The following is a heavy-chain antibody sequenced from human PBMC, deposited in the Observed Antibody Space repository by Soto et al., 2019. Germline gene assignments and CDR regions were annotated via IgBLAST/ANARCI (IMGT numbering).Heavy chain of an antibody. D-gene: IGHD6-19*01. V-gene: IGHV4-34*01. Sequence: QVQLQQWGAGLLKPSETLSLTCAVYGGSFSGYYWSWIRQPPGKGLEWIGEINHSGSTNYNPSLKSRVTISVDTPKNVFSLKLSSVTAADTAVYYCAREGDMTTATRRRYSSGWYLDYWGQGTLVTVSS. CDR1: GGSFSGYY. CDR2: INHSGST. CDR3: AREGDMTTATRRRYSSGWYLDY. J-gene: IGHJ4*02.